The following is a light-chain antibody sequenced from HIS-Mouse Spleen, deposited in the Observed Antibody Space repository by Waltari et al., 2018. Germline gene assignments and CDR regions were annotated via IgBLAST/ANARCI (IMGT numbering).Light chain of an antibody. CDR2: EDS. CDR3: YSTDSSGNHRV. V-gene: IGLV3-10*01. CDR1: ALPKKY. Sequence: SYELTQPPSVSVSPGQTARITCSGDALPKKYAYWYQQKSGQAPVLGIYEDSKRPSGFPERFSGSSSGTMATLTISGAQVEDEADYYCYSTDSSGNHRVFGGGTKLTVL. J-gene: IGLJ2*01.